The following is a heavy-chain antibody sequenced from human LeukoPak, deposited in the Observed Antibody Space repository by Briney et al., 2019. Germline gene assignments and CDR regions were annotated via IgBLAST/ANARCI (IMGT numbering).Heavy chain of an antibody. J-gene: IGHJ4*02. D-gene: IGHD6-6*01. Sequence: SETLSLTCTVSGDSISSYYWSWIRQPPGKGLEWIGYIYYSGSTNYNPSLKSRVTMSVDTSKKQFSLKLSSVTAADTAVYYCARDPQLGPFDYWGQGTLVTVSS. CDR2: IYYSGST. CDR1: GDSISSYY. CDR3: ARDPQLGPFDY. V-gene: IGHV4-59*12.